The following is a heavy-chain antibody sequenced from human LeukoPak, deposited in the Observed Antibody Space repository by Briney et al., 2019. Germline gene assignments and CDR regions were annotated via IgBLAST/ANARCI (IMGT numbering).Heavy chain of an antibody. V-gene: IGHV4-59*12. D-gene: IGHD5-24*01. Sequence: PSETLSLTCTVSGGSISSYYWSWIRQPPGKGLEWIGSIYYSGSTYYNPSLKSRVTISVDTSKNQFSLKLSSVTAAGTAVYYCARVQMEMATINFDYWGQGTLVTVSS. CDR2: IYYSGST. CDR1: GGSISSYY. J-gene: IGHJ4*02. CDR3: ARVQMEMATINFDY.